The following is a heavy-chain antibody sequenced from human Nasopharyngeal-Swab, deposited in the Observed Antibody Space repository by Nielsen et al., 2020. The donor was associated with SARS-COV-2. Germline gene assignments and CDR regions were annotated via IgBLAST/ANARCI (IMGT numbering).Heavy chain of an antibody. CDR2: ISGSGGST. V-gene: IGHV3-23*01. J-gene: IGHJ4*02. CDR1: GFTFSSYA. D-gene: IGHD6-19*01. Sequence: GESLKISCAASGFTFSSYAMSWVRQAPGKGLEWVSAISGSGGSTYYADSVKGRFTISRDNSKNTLYLQMNSLRAEDAAVYYCAKDRLYAVAGGVDYWGQGTLVTVSS. CDR3: AKDRLYAVAGGVDY.